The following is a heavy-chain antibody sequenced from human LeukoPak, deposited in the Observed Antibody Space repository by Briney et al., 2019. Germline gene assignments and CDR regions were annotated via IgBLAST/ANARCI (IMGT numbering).Heavy chain of an antibody. Sequence: GGSLRLSCATSGFTFSIYAMTWVRQAPGKGLEWVSTLTGSGGSTYYADSVKGRFTISRDNSKNTLYLQMNSLRAEDTAVYYCARGGSYLSAFDIWGQGTMVTVSS. V-gene: IGHV3-23*01. D-gene: IGHD1-26*01. CDR1: GFTFSIYA. J-gene: IGHJ3*02. CDR2: LTGSGGST. CDR3: ARGGSYLSAFDI.